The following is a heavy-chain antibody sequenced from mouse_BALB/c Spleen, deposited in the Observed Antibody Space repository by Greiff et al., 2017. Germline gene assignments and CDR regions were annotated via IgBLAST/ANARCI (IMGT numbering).Heavy chain of an antibody. CDR2: INPSNGGT. CDR1: GYTFTSYY. V-gene: IGHV1S81*02. Sequence: QVQLQQSGAELVKPGASVKLSCKASGYTFTSYYMYWVKQRPGQGLEWIGEINPSNGGTNFNEKFKSKATLTVDKSSSTAYMQLSSLTSEDSAVYYCTRWGDYYGSSLYAMDYWGQGTSVTVSS. J-gene: IGHJ4*01. D-gene: IGHD1-1*01. CDR3: TRWGDYYGSSLYAMDY.